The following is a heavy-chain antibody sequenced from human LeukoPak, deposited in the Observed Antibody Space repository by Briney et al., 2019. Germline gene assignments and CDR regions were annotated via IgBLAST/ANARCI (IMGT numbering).Heavy chain of an antibody. CDR3: ARGMTTVTPVPDY. J-gene: IGHJ4*02. D-gene: IGHD4-17*01. V-gene: IGHV3-48*03. Sequence: PGGSLRLSCAASGFTFSSYEMNWVRQAPGKGLEWVSYISSSGSTIYYADSVKGRFTISRDNAKNSLYLQMNSLRAEDTAVYYCARGMTTVTPVPDYWGQGTLVTVSS. CDR2: ISSSGSTI. CDR1: GFTFSSYE.